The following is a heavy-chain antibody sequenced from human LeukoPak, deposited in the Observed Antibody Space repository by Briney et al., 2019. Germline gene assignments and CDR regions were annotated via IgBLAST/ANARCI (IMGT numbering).Heavy chain of an antibody. CDR3: ATSRIYDYGYSDY. Sequence: AGGSLRLSCAASGFTFSSYSMNWVRQAPGKGLEWVSSISSSSSYIYYADSVKGRFTISRDNAKNSLYLQMNSLRAEDTAVYYCATSRIYDYGYSDYWGQGTLVTVSS. CDR1: GFTFSSYS. J-gene: IGHJ4*02. D-gene: IGHD4-17*01. V-gene: IGHV3-21*04. CDR2: ISSSSSYI.